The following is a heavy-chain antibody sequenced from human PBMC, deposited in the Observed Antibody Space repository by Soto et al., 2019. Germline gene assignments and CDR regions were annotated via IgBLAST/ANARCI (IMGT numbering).Heavy chain of an antibody. CDR2: IFWDDDK. Sequence: QITLKESGPTLVKPTQTLTLTCTFSGFSLSTTGVGVGWIRQPPGKALEWLALIFWDDDKRYSPSLMGRLTITKDTSKDKVVLTMTDMDPVDTATYFCTHRPASGYLDYWGQGTLVTVSS. J-gene: IGHJ4*02. CDR3: THRPASGYLDY. V-gene: IGHV2-5*02. D-gene: IGHD6-19*01. CDR1: GFSLSTTGVG.